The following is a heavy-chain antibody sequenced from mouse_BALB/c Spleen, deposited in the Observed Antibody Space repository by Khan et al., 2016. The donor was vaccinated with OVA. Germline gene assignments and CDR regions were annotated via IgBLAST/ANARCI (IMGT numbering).Heavy chain of an antibody. CDR2: SFPGSDDT. Sequence: VELVESGLELVKPGASVNISCKTSGYRFANYYILWVIQRPGQGLEWIGWSFPGSDDTQYYEMFKGKATLTADTSSSTAFMQLSSLTSDDSAVYFCARGYYGYVSYFDFWGQGTTLTVSS. CDR3: ARGYYGYVSYFDF. J-gene: IGHJ2*01. CDR1: GYRFANYY. V-gene: IGHV1-66*01. D-gene: IGHD1-2*01.